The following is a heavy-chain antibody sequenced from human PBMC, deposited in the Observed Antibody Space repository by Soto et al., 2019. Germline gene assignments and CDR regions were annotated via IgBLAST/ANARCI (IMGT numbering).Heavy chain of an antibody. CDR3: AKQYSSSWYYYYGMDV. J-gene: IGHJ6*02. V-gene: IGHV3-30*18. D-gene: IGHD6-13*01. Sequence: PGGSLRLSCAASGFTFSSYVMHWVRQAPGKGLEWVAVISYDGSNKYYADSVKGRFTISRDNSKNTLYLQMNSLRAEDTAVYYCAKQYSSSWYYYYGMDVWGQGPTVTFYS. CDR1: GFTFSSYV. CDR2: ISYDGSNK.